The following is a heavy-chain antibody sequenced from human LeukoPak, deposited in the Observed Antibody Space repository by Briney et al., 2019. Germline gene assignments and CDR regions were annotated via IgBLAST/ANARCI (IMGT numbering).Heavy chain of an antibody. CDR1: GGSISSHY. CDR2: IYYSGST. V-gene: IGHV4-59*11. CDR3: ARVEYDFWSGYYIGWFDP. J-gene: IGHJ5*02. D-gene: IGHD3-3*01. Sequence: SETLSLTCTVSGGSISSHYWSWIRQPPGKGLEGIEYIYYSGSTNYSPSLKSRVTISVDTSKNQFSLKLSSVTAADTAVYYCARVEYDFWSGYYIGWFDPWGQGTLVTVSS.